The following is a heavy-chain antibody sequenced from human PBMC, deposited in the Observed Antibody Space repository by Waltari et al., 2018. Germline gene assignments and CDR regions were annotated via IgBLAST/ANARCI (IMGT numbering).Heavy chain of an antibody. J-gene: IGHJ3*02. CDR2: INHSGST. V-gene: IGHV4-34*01. D-gene: IGHD6-6*01. Sequence: QVQLQQWGAGLLKPSATLSLTCAVYGGSFSGYYWRWIRQPPGKGLEWIGEINHSGSTNYNPSLKSRVTISVDTSKNQFSLKLSSVTAADTAVYYCARLPLYSSSSAAFDIWGQGTMVTVSS. CDR1: GGSFSGYY. CDR3: ARLPLYSSSSAAFDI.